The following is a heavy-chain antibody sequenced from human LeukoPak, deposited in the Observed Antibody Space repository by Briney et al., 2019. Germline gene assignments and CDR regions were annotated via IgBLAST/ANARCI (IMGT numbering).Heavy chain of an antibody. Sequence: PGGSLRLSCAASGFTFSSYWMHWVRQAPGKGLVWVSRINSDGSSTGYADSVKGRFTISRDNAKNTLYLQMNSLRAEDTAVYYCASSTVYYYFDYWGQGTLVTVSS. CDR2: INSDGSST. V-gene: IGHV3-74*01. D-gene: IGHD2-8*01. CDR1: GFTFSSYW. CDR3: ASSTVYYYFDY. J-gene: IGHJ4*02.